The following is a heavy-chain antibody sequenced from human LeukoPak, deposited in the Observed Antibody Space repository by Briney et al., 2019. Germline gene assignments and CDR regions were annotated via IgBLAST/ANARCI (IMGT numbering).Heavy chain of an antibody. CDR1: GFIFSSYE. J-gene: IGHJ4*02. CDR3: AKNSGSTAL. CDR2: ISSSGSTI. V-gene: IGHV3-48*03. D-gene: IGHD1-26*01. Sequence: PGGSLRLSCAASGFIFSSYEMNWVRQAPGKGLEWVSYISSSGSTIYYADSVKGRFTISRDNSKNTLYLQTNSLRAEDTAMYYCAKNSGSTALWGQGTLVTVSS.